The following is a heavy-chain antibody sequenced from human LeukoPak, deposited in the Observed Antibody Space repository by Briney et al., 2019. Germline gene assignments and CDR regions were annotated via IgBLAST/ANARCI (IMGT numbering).Heavy chain of an antibody. CDR2: ISYDGSNK. CDR3: AKVMAPGGLYYYDSSGFDY. V-gene: IGHV3-30*18. J-gene: IGHJ4*02. CDR1: GFTFSNHG. Sequence: GGSLRLSCAASGFTFSNHGMNWVRQAPGKGLEWVAVISYDGSNKYYADSVKGRFTISRDNSKNTLYLQMNSLRAEDTAVYYCAKVMAPGGLYYYDSSGFDYWGQGTLVTVSS. D-gene: IGHD3-22*01.